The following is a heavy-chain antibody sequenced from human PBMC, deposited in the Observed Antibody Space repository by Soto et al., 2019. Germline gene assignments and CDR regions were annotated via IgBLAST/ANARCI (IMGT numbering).Heavy chain of an antibody. Sequence: QERLVQSGAEVRKPGSSVKVSCKVTGGTSTRYAINWVRQAPGQGLEWMGGIVPMFGTSKYAQKFQGRGKITADTSTNIAYMELRSLRSEDTAVYYCNRGSEYGFWRGYLWGQGALVSVSS. V-gene: IGHV1-69*06. CDR1: GGTSTRYA. D-gene: IGHD3-3*01. J-gene: IGHJ4*02. CDR2: IVPMFGTS. CDR3: NRGSEYGFWRGYL.